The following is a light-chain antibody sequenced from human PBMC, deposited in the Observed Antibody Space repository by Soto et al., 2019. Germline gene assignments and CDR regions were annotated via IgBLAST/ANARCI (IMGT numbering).Light chain of an antibody. CDR1: SSDVGGYNY. Sequence: QSVLTQPASVSGSPGQTVTISCTGTSSDVGGYNYVSWYQQHPGKVPKLLIYEVSNRPSGVSTRFSGSKSGNTASLTISGLQAEDEADYYCYSYTRSRTLVFGGGTKLTGL. CDR2: EVS. J-gene: IGLJ2*01. CDR3: YSYTRSRTLV. V-gene: IGLV2-14*03.